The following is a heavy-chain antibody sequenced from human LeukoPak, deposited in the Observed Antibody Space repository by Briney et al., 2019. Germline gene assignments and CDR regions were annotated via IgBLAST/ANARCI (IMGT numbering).Heavy chain of an antibody. CDR2: INAGDSDT. V-gene: IGHV5-51*01. D-gene: IGHD2-2*01. CDR3: ARREGYCNSISCPGYFDS. Sequence: GESLKISCKGSGYSFTRYWIGWVRQMPGKGLEWRGIINAGDSDTRYSPSFQGQVTFSADKSISTAYLQWISLKASDTAMYYCARREGYCNSISCPGYFDSWGQGTLVTVSS. J-gene: IGHJ4*02. CDR1: GYSFTRYW.